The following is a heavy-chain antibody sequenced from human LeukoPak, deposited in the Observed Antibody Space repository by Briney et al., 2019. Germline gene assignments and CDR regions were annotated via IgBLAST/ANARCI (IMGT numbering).Heavy chain of an antibody. CDR3: ARGQHYYGSGSSFDY. D-gene: IGHD3-10*01. V-gene: IGHV1-2*02. CDR2: ITPTSGGA. J-gene: IGHJ4*02. CDR1: GYTFTDYY. Sequence: ASVKVSCKSSGYTFTDYYMHWVRQAPGQGLESMGWITPTSGGANYAQKFQGRVAMTRDTSISTAYMELSRLRSDDTAVYYCARGQHYYGSGSSFDYWGQGTLVTVSS.